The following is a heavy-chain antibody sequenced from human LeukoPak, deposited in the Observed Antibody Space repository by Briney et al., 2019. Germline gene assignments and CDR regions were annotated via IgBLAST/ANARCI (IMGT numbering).Heavy chain of an antibody. Sequence: GASVKVSCKASGYTFTSYDINWVRQATGQGLEWMGWMNPNSGNTGYAQKFQGRVTITRNTSISTAYMELSSLRSEDTAVYYCAREGVGYCTNGVCSQYYYYYMDVWGKGTTVTVSS. D-gene: IGHD2-8*01. CDR1: GYTFTSYD. J-gene: IGHJ6*03. V-gene: IGHV1-8*03. CDR2: MNPNSGNT. CDR3: AREGVGYCTNGVCSQYYYYYMDV.